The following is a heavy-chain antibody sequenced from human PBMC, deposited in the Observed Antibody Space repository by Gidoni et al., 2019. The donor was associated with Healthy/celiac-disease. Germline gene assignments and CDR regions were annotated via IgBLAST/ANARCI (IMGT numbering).Heavy chain of an antibody. CDR1: GFTFGSYA. V-gene: IGHV3-23*01. Sequence: EVQLLESGGGLVQPGGSLRLSFAASGFTFGSYAMSWVRQAPGKGVEWVSAISGSGGSTYYADSVKGRFTISRDNSKSTLYLQMNSLRAEDTAVYYCASRPRYCGGDCPHYWGQGTLVTVSS. D-gene: IGHD2-21*02. CDR3: ASRPRYCGGDCPHY. CDR2: ISGSGGST. J-gene: IGHJ4*02.